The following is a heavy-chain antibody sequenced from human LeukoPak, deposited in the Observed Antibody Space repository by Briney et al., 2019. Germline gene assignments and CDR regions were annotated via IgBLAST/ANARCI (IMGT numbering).Heavy chain of an antibody. CDR3: ARVRREHPRYYYDSSGTEMYYFDY. CDR2: ISYTGST. Sequence: SETLSLTCTVSGGSITSYYWSWIRQSPGKGLEWIGYISYTGSTNYNPSLKSRVTISVDTSKNQFSLKLSSVTAADTAVYYCARVRREHPRYYYDSSGTEMYYFDYWGQGTLVTVSS. J-gene: IGHJ4*02. D-gene: IGHD3-22*01. V-gene: IGHV4-59*08. CDR1: GGSITSYY.